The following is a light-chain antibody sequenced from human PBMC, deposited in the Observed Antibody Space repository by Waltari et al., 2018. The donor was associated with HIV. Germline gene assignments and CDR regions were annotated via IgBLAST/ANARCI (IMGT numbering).Light chain of an antibody. J-gene: IGLJ2*01. Sequence: QAVVTQEPSLTVSPGGTVTLTCGSSSGPVTSGHHPYWFQQKSGQAPRTLIYDTFNKHSWTPVRFSGSLLGGRAALTLSGAQPEDEAEYFCLLSFAGARPVVFGGGTNLTVL. V-gene: IGLV7-46*01. CDR3: LLSFAGARPVV. CDR2: DTF. CDR1: SGPVTSGHH.